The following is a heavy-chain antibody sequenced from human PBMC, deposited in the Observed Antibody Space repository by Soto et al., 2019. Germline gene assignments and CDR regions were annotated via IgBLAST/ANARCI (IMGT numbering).Heavy chain of an antibody. J-gene: IGHJ3*02. CDR1: GFTFSSYA. Sequence: GGSLRLSCAASGFTFSSYAMHWVRQAPGKGLEWVAVISYDGSNKYYADSVKGRFTIPRDNSKNTLYLQMNSLRAEDTAVYYCARDAGSGSYYGYDAFDIWGQGTMVTVSS. D-gene: IGHD1-26*01. CDR2: ISYDGSNK. CDR3: ARDAGSGSYYGYDAFDI. V-gene: IGHV3-30-3*01.